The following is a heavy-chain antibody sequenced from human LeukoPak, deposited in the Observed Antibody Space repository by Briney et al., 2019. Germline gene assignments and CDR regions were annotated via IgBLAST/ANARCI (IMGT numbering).Heavy chain of an antibody. CDR1: GYTFTGYY. J-gene: IGHJ4*02. CDR2: ISPNSGGT. CDR3: ARDRDGNYHFDY. Sequence: ASVKVSCKASGYTFTGYYIHWVRQAPGQGLEWMGWISPNSGGTNYAQKFQGRVTMTRDTSISTAYMELSWLKSDDTAVYYCARDRDGNYHFDYWGQGTLVTVSS. V-gene: IGHV1-2*02. D-gene: IGHD1-7*01.